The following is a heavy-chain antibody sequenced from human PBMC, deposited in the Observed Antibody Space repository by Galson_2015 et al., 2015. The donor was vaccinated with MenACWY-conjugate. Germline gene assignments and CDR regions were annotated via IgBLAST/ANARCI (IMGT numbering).Heavy chain of an antibody. J-gene: IGHJ4*02. Sequence: SLRLSCAASGFTFSSYAMHWVRQAPGKGLEWVAVISYDGSNKYYADSVKGRFTISRDNAKNSLYLQMNSLRDEDTAVYYCARVGTAVFPSSYEPHFDYWGQGTLVTVSS. CDR1: GFTFSSYA. CDR3: ARVGTAVFPSSYEPHFDY. D-gene: IGHD3-10*01. CDR2: ISYDGSNK. V-gene: IGHV3-30*04.